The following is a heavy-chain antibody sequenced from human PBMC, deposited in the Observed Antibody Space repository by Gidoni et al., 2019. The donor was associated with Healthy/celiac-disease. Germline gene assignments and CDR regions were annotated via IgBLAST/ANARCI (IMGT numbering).Heavy chain of an antibody. CDR1: GGSISSGGYY. V-gene: IGHV4-31*03. J-gene: IGHJ4*02. D-gene: IGHD3-22*01. CDR2: IYYSGST. CDR3: ARVSFGDYYDSSGYYLGPFDY. Sequence: QVQLQESGPGLVKPSQNLSLTCTVSGGSISSGGYYWSWIRQHPGKGLEWIGYIYYSGSTYYNPSLKSRVTISVDTSKNQCSLKLSSVTAADTAVYYCARVSFGDYYDSSGYYLGPFDYWGQGTLVTVSS.